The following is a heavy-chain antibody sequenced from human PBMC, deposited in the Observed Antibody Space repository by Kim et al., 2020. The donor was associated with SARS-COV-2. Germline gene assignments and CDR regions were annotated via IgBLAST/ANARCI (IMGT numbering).Heavy chain of an antibody. J-gene: IGHJ4*02. Sequence: GGSLRLSCAASGFSFSTYWMTWLRQAPGKGLEWVANINLDGSVNSCVDSVKGRFTISRDNAKNSLYLQMSILRAEDTAIYYCARTVPGYYDYWGQGTLVTVSS. D-gene: IGHD6-19*01. CDR2: INLDGSVN. V-gene: IGHV3-7*01. CDR3: ARTVPGYYDY. CDR1: GFSFSTYW.